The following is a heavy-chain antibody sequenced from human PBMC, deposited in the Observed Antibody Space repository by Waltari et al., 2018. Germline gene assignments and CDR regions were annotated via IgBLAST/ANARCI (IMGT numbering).Heavy chain of an antibody. J-gene: IGHJ3*02. CDR3: AKEIQDHDAFDI. CDR2: MSGSGGST. D-gene: IGHD5-18*01. CDR1: GFTFSSYA. Sequence: EVQLLESGGGLVQPGGSLRLSCAAPGFTFSSYAMSWVRQAPGKGLEWVSAMSGSGGSTYYADSVKGRFTISRDNSKNTLYLQMNSLRAEDTAVYYCAKEIQDHDAFDIWGQGTMVIVSS. V-gene: IGHV3-23*01.